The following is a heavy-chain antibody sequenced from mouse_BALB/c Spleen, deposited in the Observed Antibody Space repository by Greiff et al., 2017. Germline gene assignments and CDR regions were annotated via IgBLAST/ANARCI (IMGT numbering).Heavy chain of an antibody. J-gene: IGHJ4*01. CDR2: INPSTGYT. Sequence: QVHVKQSGAELAKPGAPVKMSCKASGYTFTSYWMHWVKQRPGQGLEWIGYINPSTGYTEYNQKFKDKATLTADKSSSTAYMQLSSLTSEDSAVYYCARGATVVGDYWGQGTSVTVSS. CDR3: ARGATVVGDY. D-gene: IGHD1-1*01. V-gene: IGHV1-7*01. CDR1: GYTFTSYW.